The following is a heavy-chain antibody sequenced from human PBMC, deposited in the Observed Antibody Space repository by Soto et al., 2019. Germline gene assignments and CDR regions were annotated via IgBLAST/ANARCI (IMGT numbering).Heavy chain of an antibody. J-gene: IGHJ5*02. CDR3: AHRQGSSWYGNWFDP. CDR1: GFSLSTSGVG. D-gene: IGHD6-13*01. Sequence: QITLKESGPPLVKPTQTLTLTCTFSGFSLSTSGVGVGWIRQPPGKALEWLALMYWDDDKRYSPSLKSRLTITKDPSKNQVVLTMTNMDPVDTATYSCAHRQGSSWYGNWFDPWGQGTLVTVAS. V-gene: IGHV2-5*02. CDR2: MYWDDDK.